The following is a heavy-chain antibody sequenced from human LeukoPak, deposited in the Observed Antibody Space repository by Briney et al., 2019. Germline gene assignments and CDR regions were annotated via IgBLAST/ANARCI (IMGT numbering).Heavy chain of an antibody. J-gene: IGHJ4*02. CDR2: ISGSGGST. V-gene: IGHV3-23*01. CDR1: GFTFSSYA. CDR3: AKDRQDSGSYRARNYYFDY. Sequence: GGSLRLSCAAAGFTFSSYAMSWVRQAPGKGLEWVSAISGSGGSTYYADSVKGRFTISRDNSKNTLYLQMNSLRAEDTAVYYCAKDRQDSGSYRARNYYFDYWGQGTLVTVSS. D-gene: IGHD1-26*01.